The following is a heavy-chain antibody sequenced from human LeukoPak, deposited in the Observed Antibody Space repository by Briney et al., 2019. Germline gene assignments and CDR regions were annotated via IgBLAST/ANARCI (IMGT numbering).Heavy chain of an antibody. J-gene: IGHJ5*02. CDR3: ARADPENSWFDP. V-gene: IGHV4-59*01. CDR1: GGSIGSYY. D-gene: IGHD6-19*01. Sequence: PSETLSLTCTVSGGSIGSYYWSWIRQPPGKGLEWIGYIYYSGSTNYNPSLKSRVTISVDTSKNQFSLKLSSVTAADTAVYYCARADPENSWFDPWGQGTLVTVSS. CDR2: IYYSGST.